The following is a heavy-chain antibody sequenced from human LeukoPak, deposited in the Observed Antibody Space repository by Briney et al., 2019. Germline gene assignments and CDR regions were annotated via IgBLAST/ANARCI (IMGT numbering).Heavy chain of an antibody. CDR2: INSDDTGI. J-gene: IGHJ4*02. CDR3: VRALSGSNDY. CDR1: GFTFSSQW. D-gene: IGHD2-15*01. V-gene: IGHV3-74*01. Sequence: PGGSLRLSCAASGFTFSSQWMHWVRQAPGKGLMWISRINSDDTGIAYADSVRGRFTISRDNAKNTLYLQMNGLRADDTAVYYCVRALSGSNDYWGQGTLVTVSS.